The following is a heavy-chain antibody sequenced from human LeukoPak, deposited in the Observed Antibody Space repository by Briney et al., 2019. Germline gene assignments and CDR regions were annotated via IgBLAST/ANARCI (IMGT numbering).Heavy chain of an antibody. CDR1: LYSLTSYG. V-gene: IGHV1-18*01. J-gene: IGHJ4*02. Sequence: ASVKVSCKDSLYSLTSYGICWVRQAPGQGGWWMGWIIAYNGNTNYAQKLKGRVPITTDTSTSTDYTELRSLRSDDTAVYYRARGLGYGDTTFWGQGTLVTVSS. CDR3: ARGLGYGDTTF. D-gene: IGHD4-17*01. CDR2: IIAYNGNT.